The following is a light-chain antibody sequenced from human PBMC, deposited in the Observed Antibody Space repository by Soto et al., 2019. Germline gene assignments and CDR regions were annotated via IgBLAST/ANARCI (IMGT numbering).Light chain of an antibody. CDR1: SSDVGSYNL. CDR3: CSYADSSTLV. Sequence: QSLLTQPASVSGSPGQSITISCTGTSSDVGSYNLVSWYQHHPGKAPKLMIYEVTKRPSGVSNRFSGSKSGNTASLTISGLQAEDEGDYYCCSYADSSTLVFGGGTKVTVL. V-gene: IGLV2-23*02. CDR2: EVT. J-gene: IGLJ3*02.